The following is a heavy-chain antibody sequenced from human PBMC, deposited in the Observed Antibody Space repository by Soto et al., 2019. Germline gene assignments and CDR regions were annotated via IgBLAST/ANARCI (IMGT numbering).Heavy chain of an antibody. CDR1: VGSVSSGSYY. CDR2: IYYSGST. D-gene: IGHD6-6*01. J-gene: IGHJ6*02. CDR3: ARGEYSSSSGYYYGMDV. Sequence: ESLSLTCTVSVGSVSSGSYYWSWIRQPPGKGLEWIGYIYYSGSTNYNPSLKSRVTISVDTSKNQFSLKLSSVTAADTAVYYCARGEYSSSSGYYYGMDVWGQGTTVTVSS. V-gene: IGHV4-61*01.